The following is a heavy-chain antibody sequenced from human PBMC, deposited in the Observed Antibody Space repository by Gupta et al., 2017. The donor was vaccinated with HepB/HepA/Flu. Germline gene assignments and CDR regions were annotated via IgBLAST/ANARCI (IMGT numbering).Heavy chain of an antibody. CDR2: ISSDGGNK. Sequence: QVQLVDSGGGVVQPGRSLRLSCAASGFSFSNYAIHWVRQAPGKGLEWVALISSDGGNKYYADSVQGRFTLSRDNSKNTVYLKMNSLRTEDTAVYYGARDKLGPIVGVSSFDYWGQGTLVTVSS. J-gene: IGHJ4*02. CDR1: GFSFSNYA. CDR3: ARDKLGPIVGVSSFDY. V-gene: IGHV3-30-3*01. D-gene: IGHD1-26*01.